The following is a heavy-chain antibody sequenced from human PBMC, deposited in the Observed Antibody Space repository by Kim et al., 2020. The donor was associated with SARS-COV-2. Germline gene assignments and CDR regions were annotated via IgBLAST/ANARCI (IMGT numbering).Heavy chain of an antibody. V-gene: IGHV1-2*02. Sequence: YAQKFQGRVTMTRDTSISTAYMELSRLRSDDTAVYYCARVRIAAAREIDYWGQGTLVTVSS. CDR3: ARVRIAAAREIDY. J-gene: IGHJ4*02. D-gene: IGHD6-13*01.